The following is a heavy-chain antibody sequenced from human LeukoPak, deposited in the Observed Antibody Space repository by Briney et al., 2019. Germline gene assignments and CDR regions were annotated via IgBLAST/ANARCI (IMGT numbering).Heavy chain of an antibody. Sequence: GGSLRLSYAASGFTFSSYAMSWVRQAPGKGLEWVSAISGSGGSTYYADSVKGRFTISRDNSKNTLYLQMNSLRAEDTAVYYCTTDPQSITVSMTWGQGILVTVSS. D-gene: IGHD5/OR15-5a*01. V-gene: IGHV3-23*01. CDR1: GFTFSSYA. J-gene: IGHJ5*02. CDR3: TTDPQSITVSMT. CDR2: ISGSGGST.